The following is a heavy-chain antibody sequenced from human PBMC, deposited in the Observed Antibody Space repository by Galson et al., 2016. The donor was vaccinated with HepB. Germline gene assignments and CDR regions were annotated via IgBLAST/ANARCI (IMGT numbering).Heavy chain of an antibody. CDR2: IIPIFDTA. CDR1: GDTFSSFA. J-gene: IGHJ6*03. V-gene: IGHV1-69*06. CDR3: ARGRQPGYFYYYMDV. Sequence: VKVSCKASGDTFSSFAISWVRQAPGQGLEWMGGIIPIFDTANYAQKFQGRVSITADKSTSTAYMELSNLRSEDTAVYYCARGRQPGYFYYYMDVWGKGTTVTVSS.